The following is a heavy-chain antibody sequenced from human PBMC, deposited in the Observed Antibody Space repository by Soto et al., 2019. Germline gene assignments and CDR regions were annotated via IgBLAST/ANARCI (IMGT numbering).Heavy chain of an antibody. CDR2: IDWDDDK. CDR3: ARMKAAAGKYAFDI. D-gene: IGHD6-13*01. CDR1: GFSLSTSGMC. V-gene: IGHV2-70*11. J-gene: IGHJ3*02. Sequence: SGPTLVNPTQTLTLTCTFSGFSLSTSGMCVSWIRQPPGKALEWLARIDWDDDKYYSTSLKTRLTISKDTSKNQVVLTMTNMDPVDTATYYCARMKAAAGKYAFDIWGQGTMVTGSS.